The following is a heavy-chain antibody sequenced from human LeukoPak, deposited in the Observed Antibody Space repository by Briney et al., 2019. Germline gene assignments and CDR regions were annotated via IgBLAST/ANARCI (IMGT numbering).Heavy chain of an antibody. CDR2: IWYDGSNK. J-gene: IGHJ4*02. CDR1: GFTFSSYG. CDR3: AKGSGVWGSYRGIDY. D-gene: IGHD3-16*02. Sequence: GRSLRLSCAASGFTFSSYGMHWVRQAPGKGLEWVAVIWYDGSNKYYADSVKGRFTISRDNSKNTLYLQMNRLRAEDTAVYYCAKGSGVWGSYRGIDYWGQGTLVAVSS. V-gene: IGHV3-33*06.